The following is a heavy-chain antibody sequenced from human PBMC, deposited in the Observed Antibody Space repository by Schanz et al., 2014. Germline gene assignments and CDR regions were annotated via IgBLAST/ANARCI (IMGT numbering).Heavy chain of an antibody. CDR2: IWYDGSNE. Sequence: QVRLLESGGGVVQSGGSLRLSCAASGFSFSGHGMHWVRQAPGKGLEWLAYIWYDGSNEYYADSVKGRFTVSRDNSKNTVYLQMSSLRGEDTAVYYCANRGHLRGWFASWGQGVLVTVSS. CDR1: GFSFSGHG. J-gene: IGHJ5*01. V-gene: IGHV3-30*02. CDR3: ANRGHLRGWFAS. D-gene: IGHD3-10*01.